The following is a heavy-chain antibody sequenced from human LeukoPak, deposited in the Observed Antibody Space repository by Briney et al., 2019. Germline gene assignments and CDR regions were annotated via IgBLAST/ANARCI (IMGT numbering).Heavy chain of an antibody. Sequence: ASVKVSCKASGFTFTEYSIQGVRQAPGQGLEWMGWINPKSGGTKHVVNFQGRVTMTRDTSISTAYMELSRLRSDDTAVYYCARSPGFVLIPPTGVWLDPWGQGTLVTVAA. D-gene: IGHD2-8*02. CDR1: GFTFTEYS. CDR3: ARSPGFVLIPPTGVWLDP. CDR2: INPKSGGT. J-gene: IGHJ5*01. V-gene: IGHV1-2*02.